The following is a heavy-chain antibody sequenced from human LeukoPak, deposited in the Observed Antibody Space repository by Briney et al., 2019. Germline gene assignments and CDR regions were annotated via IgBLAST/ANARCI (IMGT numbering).Heavy chain of an antibody. CDR3: ASCGYRYGQYYYYMDV. CDR2: INQNGGEK. D-gene: IGHD5-18*01. J-gene: IGHJ6*03. V-gene: IGHV3-7*01. Sequence: GGSLRLSCAASGLTFSSYWMSWVRQAPGKGLEWVGTINQNGGEKYYVDPVKGRFTISRDNAKKSLYLQMNSLRAEDTALYYCASCGYRYGQYYYYMDVWGKGTTVTVSS. CDR1: GLTFSSYW.